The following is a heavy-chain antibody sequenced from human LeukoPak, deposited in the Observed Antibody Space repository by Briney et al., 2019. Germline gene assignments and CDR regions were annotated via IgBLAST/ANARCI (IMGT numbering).Heavy chain of an antibody. V-gene: IGHV4-34*01. CDR3: AREWNTYDAFDI. CDR2: INHSGST. J-gene: IGHJ3*02. Sequence: PSETLSLTCAVYGGSFSGYYWSWIRQPPGKGLEWIGEINHSGSTNYNPSLKSRVTISVDTSKNQFSLKLSSVTAADTAVYYCAREWNTYDAFDIWGQGTMVTVSS. D-gene: IGHD1-1*01. CDR1: GGSFSGYY.